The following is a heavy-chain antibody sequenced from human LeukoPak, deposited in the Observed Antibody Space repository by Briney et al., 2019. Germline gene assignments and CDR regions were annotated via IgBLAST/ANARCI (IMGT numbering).Heavy chain of an antibody. CDR1: GFTFSSYG. CDR2: ISYDGSNK. J-gene: IGHJ6*02. Sequence: SLRLSCAASGFTFSSYGMHWVRQAPGKGLEWVAVISYDGSNKYYADSVKGRFTISRDNSKNTLYLQMNSLRAEDAAVYYCAKDIAYCGGDCYSGYYGMDVWGQGTTVTVSS. D-gene: IGHD2-21*02. CDR3: AKDIAYCGGDCYSGYYGMDV. V-gene: IGHV3-30*18.